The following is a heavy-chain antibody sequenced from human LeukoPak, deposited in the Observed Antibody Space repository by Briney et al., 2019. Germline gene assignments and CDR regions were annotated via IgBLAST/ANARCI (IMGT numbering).Heavy chain of an antibody. Sequence: GGSLRLSCAASGSTFSSYWMSWVRQAPGKGLEWVANIKQDGSEKYYVDSVKGRFTISRDNAKNSLYLQMNSLRAEDTAVYYCARAKPKNMVRGLIMRRESRYYFDYWGQGTLVTVSS. CDR3: ARAKPKNMVRGLIMRRESRYYFDY. J-gene: IGHJ4*02. D-gene: IGHD3-10*01. V-gene: IGHV3-7*03. CDR1: GSTFSSYW. CDR2: IKQDGSEK.